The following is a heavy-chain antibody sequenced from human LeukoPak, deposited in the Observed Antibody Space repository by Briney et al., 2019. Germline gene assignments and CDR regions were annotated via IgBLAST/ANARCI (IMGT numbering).Heavy chain of an antibody. V-gene: IGHV4-59*08. D-gene: IGHD3-10*01. CDR1: GGSISSYY. CDR3: ARTSAMVRGVIKRVNWFDP. CDR2: IYYSGST. Sequence: PSETLSLTCTVSGGSISSYYWSWIRQPPGKGLEWIGYIYYSGSTNYNPSLKSRVTISVDTSKSQFSLKLSPVTAADTAVYYCARTSAMVRGVIKRVNWFDPWGQGTLVTVSS. J-gene: IGHJ5*02.